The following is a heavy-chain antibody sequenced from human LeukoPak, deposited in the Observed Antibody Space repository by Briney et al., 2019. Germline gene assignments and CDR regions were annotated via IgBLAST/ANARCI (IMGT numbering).Heavy chain of an antibody. CDR2: ISYDGSDK. D-gene: IGHD5-12*01. J-gene: IGHJ5*02. CDR3: VSGSGYDLYNWFDP. V-gene: IGHV3-30*03. Sequence: GRSLRLSCAASGFTFSSYGMHWVRQAPGKGLEWVAVISYDGSDKYYADSVKGRFIISRDNSKNTLYLQMNSLRAEDTAVYYCVSGSGYDLYNWFDPWGQGILVTVSS. CDR1: GFTFSSYG.